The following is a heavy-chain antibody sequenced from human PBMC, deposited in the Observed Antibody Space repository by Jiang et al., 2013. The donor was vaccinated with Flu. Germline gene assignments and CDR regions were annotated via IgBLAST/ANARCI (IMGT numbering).Heavy chain of an antibody. Sequence: LKSRVTISVDTSKNQFSLKLSSVTAAGTAVYYCARHGSLEGSRRSASAFRSFDLWGRGTLVTVSS. V-gene: IGHV4-59*08. CDR3: ARHGSLEGSRRSASAFRSFDL. J-gene: IGHJ2*01. D-gene: IGHD3-10*01.